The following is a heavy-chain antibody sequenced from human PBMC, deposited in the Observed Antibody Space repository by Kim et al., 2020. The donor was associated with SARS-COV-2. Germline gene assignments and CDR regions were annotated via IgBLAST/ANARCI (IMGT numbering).Heavy chain of an antibody. Sequence: GGSLRLSCAASGFTFSSYGMHWVRQAPGKGLEWVAVISYDGSNKYYADSVKGRFTISRDNSKNTLYLQMNSLRAEDTAVYYCAKDWGTGDGWFDPWGQGTLVTVSS. CDR2: ISYDGSNK. J-gene: IGHJ5*02. V-gene: IGHV3-30*18. D-gene: IGHD7-27*01. CDR3: AKDWGTGDGWFDP. CDR1: GFTFSSYG.